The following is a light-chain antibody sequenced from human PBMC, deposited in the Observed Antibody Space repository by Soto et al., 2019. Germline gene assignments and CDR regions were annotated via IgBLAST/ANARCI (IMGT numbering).Light chain of an antibody. CDR2: DVS. CDR1: SSDVGGYNH. J-gene: IGLJ2*01. V-gene: IGLV2-14*01. CDR3: SSYTSSSTVV. Sequence: QSALTQPASVSGSPGQSITISCTGTSSDVGGYNHVSWYQQHPGKAPKLIIHDVSDRPSGVSNRFSGSKSGNTASLTISGLQAEVEADYYCSSYTSSSTVVFGGGTKLTVL.